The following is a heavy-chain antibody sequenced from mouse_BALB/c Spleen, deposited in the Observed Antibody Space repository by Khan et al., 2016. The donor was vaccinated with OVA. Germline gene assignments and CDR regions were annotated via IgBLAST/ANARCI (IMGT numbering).Heavy chain of an antibody. D-gene: IGHD1-1*01. J-gene: IGHJ2*01. Sequence: VQLQQSGPGLVKPSQSLSLTCTVTGYSITTDYAWNWIRQFPGNKLEWMGFISYSGNTKYNPSLKSRISITRDKSKNQFFLQLKYVTTEDTARYYWARVYGGDFDYWGQGTTLTVSS. CDR2: ISYSGNT. CDR3: ARVYGGDFDY. CDR1: GYSITTDYA. V-gene: IGHV3-2*02.